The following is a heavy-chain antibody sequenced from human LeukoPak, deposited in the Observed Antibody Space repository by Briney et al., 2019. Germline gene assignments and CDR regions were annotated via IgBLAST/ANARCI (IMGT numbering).Heavy chain of an antibody. Sequence: GGSLRLSCVASGFTFSSYAMMWLRQAPGKGLEWVSAISGGTTLYADSVKGRFTISRDNSKNTLYLQMSSLRVEDTAVYYCARDPNGDYIGAFEIWGQGTMVTVSS. D-gene: IGHD4-17*01. CDR3: ARDPNGDYIGAFEI. CDR1: GFTFSSYA. J-gene: IGHJ3*02. V-gene: IGHV3-23*01. CDR2: ISGGTT.